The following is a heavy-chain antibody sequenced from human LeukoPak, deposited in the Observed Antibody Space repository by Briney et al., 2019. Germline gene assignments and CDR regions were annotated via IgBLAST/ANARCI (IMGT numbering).Heavy chain of an antibody. CDR3: AXXXXXDNYYDSSGH. J-gene: IGHJ4*02. Sequence: ASVKVSCKASGYTFTGYYMHWVRQAPGQGLEWMGWINPNSGGTNYAQKFQGRVTMTRDTSISTAYMELSRLRSDDTAVYYCAXXXXXDNYYDSSGHWGQGTLVTVSS. CDR2: INPNSGGT. D-gene: IGHD3-22*01. V-gene: IGHV1-2*02. CDR1: GYTFTGYY.